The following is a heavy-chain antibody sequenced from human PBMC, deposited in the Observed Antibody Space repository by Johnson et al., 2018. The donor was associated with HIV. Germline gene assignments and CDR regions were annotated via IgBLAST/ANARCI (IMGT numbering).Heavy chain of an antibody. J-gene: IGHJ3*02. Sequence: EVQLVESGGGLVQPGGSLRLSCAASGFIVSSNYMSWVRQAPGKGLEWVSVLYSGGSTYYADSVKGRFSISRDNSKNTLYLQMNSLRAEDTALYYCARGKLPAALRRGDAFDIWGQGTMVTVSS. CDR1: GFIVSSNY. D-gene: IGHD2-2*01. V-gene: IGHV3-66*01. CDR3: ARGKLPAALRRGDAFDI. CDR2: LYSGGST.